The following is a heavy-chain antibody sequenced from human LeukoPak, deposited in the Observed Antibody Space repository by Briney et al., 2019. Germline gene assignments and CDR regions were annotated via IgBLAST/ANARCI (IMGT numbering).Heavy chain of an antibody. D-gene: IGHD5-24*01. CDR3: ARDGVRDGLYFDR. V-gene: IGHV3-7*01. Sequence: TGGSLRLSCAASGFTFSSYWMNWVRQAPGKGLEWVASINQDGSGKYYLDSVKGRFTISRDNAKNSLYLQMNSLRDEDTAVYSCARDGVRDGLYFDRWGQGTLVTVSS. J-gene: IGHJ4*02. CDR1: GFTFSSYW. CDR2: INQDGSGK.